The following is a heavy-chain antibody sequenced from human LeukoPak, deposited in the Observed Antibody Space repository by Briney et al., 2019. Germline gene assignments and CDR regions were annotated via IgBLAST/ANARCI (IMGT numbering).Heavy chain of an antibody. CDR2: INHSGST. V-gene: IGHV4-34*01. CDR1: GGSFSGYY. CDR3: ARGNYDFWSGYHPFDY. Sequence: SETLSLTXAVYGGSFSGYYWSWIRQPPGKGLEWIGEINHSGSTNYNPSLKSRVTISVDTSKNQFSLKLSSVTAADTAVYYCARGNYDFWSGYHPFDYWGQGTLVTVSS. J-gene: IGHJ4*02. D-gene: IGHD3-3*01.